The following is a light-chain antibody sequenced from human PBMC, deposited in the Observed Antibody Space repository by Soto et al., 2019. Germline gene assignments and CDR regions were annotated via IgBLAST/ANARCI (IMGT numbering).Light chain of an antibody. CDR2: GAS. J-gene: IGKJ1*01. V-gene: IGKV3-20*01. CDR1: QSVSSSY. Sequence: IFFAQSPGTLSLSPVERAALSWMASQSVSSSYLAWYQHKPGQAPRLLIYGASIRASGIPDRFSGSGSGTDFTLTISSLQSEDFAVYYCQQYNNWPLTFGQGTKVDIK. CDR3: QQYNNWPLT.